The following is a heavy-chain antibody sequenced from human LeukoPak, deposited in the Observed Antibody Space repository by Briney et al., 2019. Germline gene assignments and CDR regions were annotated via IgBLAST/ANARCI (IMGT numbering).Heavy chain of an antibody. CDR1: GFTFSSYG. CDR3: AKGSSSSWSNYYYYYMDV. D-gene: IGHD6-13*01. Sequence: GGPLRLSCAASGFTFSSYGMHWVRQAPGKGLEWVAVIWYGGSNKYYADSVKGRFTISRDNSKNTLYLQMNSLRAEDTAVYYCAKGSSSSWSNYYYYYMDVWGKGTTVTVSS. J-gene: IGHJ6*03. CDR2: IWYGGSNK. V-gene: IGHV3-30*02.